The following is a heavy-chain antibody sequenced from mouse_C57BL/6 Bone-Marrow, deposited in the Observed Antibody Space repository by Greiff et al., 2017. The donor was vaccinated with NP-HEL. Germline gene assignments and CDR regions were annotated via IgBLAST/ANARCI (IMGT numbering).Heavy chain of an antibody. D-gene: IGHD1-1*01. Sequence: QVQLQQSGAELARPGASVKLSCKASGYTFTSYGISWVKQRTGQGLEWIGEIYPRSGNTYYTEKFKGKATLTADKSSSTAYMELRSLTSEDSAVYFCAIYYYGSAWFAYWGQGTLVTVSA. CDR1: GYTFTSYG. CDR2: IYPRSGNT. CDR3: AIYYYGSAWFAY. J-gene: IGHJ3*01. V-gene: IGHV1-81*01.